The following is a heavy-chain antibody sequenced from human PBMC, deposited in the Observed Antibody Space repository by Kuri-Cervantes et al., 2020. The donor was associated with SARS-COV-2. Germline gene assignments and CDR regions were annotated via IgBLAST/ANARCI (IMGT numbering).Heavy chain of an antibody. V-gene: IGHV3-74*01. CDR3: ARAVSGGNSHYDF. J-gene: IGHJ4*02. D-gene: IGHD4-23*01. CDR1: GFTFSDYS. Sequence: GGSLRLSCAVSGFTFSDYSMHWVRQGPGRGLVWVSRIKSEGSSTSYADSVEGRFTISRDNAKNTLYLQMNSLRAEDTAVYYCARAVSGGNSHYDFWGQGALVTVSS. CDR2: IKSEGSST.